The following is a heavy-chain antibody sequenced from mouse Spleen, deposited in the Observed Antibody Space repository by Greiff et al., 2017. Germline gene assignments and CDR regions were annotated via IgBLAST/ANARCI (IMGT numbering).Heavy chain of an antibody. CDR3: ARGGIYDGYYLAWFAY. Sequence: QVQLQQSGAELARPGASVKLSCKASGYTFTSYGISWVKQRTGQGLEWIGEIYPRSGNTYYNEKFKGKATLTADKSSSTAYMELRSLTSEDSAVYFCARGGIYDGYYLAWFAYWGQGTLVTVSA. D-gene: IGHD2-3*01. CDR2: IYPRSGNT. J-gene: IGHJ3*01. V-gene: IGHV1-81*01. CDR1: GYTFTSYG.